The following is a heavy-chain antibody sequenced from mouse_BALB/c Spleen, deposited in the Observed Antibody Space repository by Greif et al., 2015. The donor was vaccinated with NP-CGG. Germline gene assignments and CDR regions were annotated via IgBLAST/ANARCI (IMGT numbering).Heavy chain of an antibody. Sequence: EVNVVESGGGLVQPGGSRKLSCAASGFTFSSFGMHWVRQAPEKGLEWVAYISSGSSTIYYAGTVKGRFTISRDNPKNTLFLQMTSLRSEDTAMYYCARSDYYGSSYDFDYWGQGTTLTVSS. D-gene: IGHD1-1*01. CDR2: ISSGSSTI. CDR1: GFTFSSFG. V-gene: IGHV5-17*02. J-gene: IGHJ2*01. CDR3: ARSDYYGSSYDFDY.